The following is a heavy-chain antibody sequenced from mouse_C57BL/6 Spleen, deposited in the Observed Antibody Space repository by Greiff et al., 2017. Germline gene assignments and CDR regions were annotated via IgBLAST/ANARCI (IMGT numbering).Heavy chain of an antibody. V-gene: IGHV1-81*01. CDR1: GYTFTSYG. D-gene: IGHD1-1*01. CDR2: IYPRSGNT. CDR3: ARRPPTTVVAKGYAMDY. J-gene: IGHJ4*01. Sequence: QVQLKESGAELARPGASVKLSCKASGYTFTSYGISWVKQRTGQGLEWIGEIYPRSGNTYYNEKFKGKATLTADKSSSTAYMELRSLTSEDSAVYFCARRPPTTVVAKGYAMDYWGQGTSVTVSS.